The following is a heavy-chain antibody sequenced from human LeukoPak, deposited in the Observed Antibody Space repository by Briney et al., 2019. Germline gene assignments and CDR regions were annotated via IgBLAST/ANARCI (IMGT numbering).Heavy chain of an antibody. CDR1: GFTFSSYG. V-gene: IGHV3-30*02. J-gene: IGHJ4*02. CDR3: ARDFFAFGGVIALLDY. Sequence: GSLRLSCAASGFTFSSYGMHWVRQAPGKGLEWVAFIRYDGRNKYYADSVKGRFTISRDNSKNTLYLQMNSLRAEDTAVYYCARDFFAFGGVIALLDYWGQGTLVTVSS. D-gene: IGHD3-16*02. CDR2: IRYDGRNK.